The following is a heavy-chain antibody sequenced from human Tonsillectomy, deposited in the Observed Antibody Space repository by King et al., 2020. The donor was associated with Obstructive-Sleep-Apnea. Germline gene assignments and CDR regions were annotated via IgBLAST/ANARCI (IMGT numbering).Heavy chain of an antibody. Sequence: VQLVESGGGLVQPGGSLRLSCAASGSTFSSYAISWVRQAPGKGLGGVSAMRARGVRQNYAAFVKGRPTISTDNSKNTLYLQMNSLMAEDTALYYGAKDLDFWSGYYTGILDYWGQGTLVTVSS. D-gene: IGHD3-3*01. J-gene: IGHJ4*02. V-gene: IGHV3-23*04. CDR1: GSTFSSYA. CDR2: MRARGVRQ. CDR3: AKDLDFWSGYYTGILDY.